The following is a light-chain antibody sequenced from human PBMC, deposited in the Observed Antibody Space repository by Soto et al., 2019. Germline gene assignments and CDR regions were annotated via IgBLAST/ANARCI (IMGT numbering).Light chain of an antibody. CDR2: DAS. CDR1: QSVSSY. Sequence: EIVFTQSPATLSLSPGERATLSCRASQSVSSYLAWYQQKPGQAPRLLIYDASHRATGIPARFSGSGSGTDFTLTISSLEPEDFAVYYCQQRGNWPWTFGQGTKVDIK. CDR3: QQRGNWPWT. J-gene: IGKJ1*01. V-gene: IGKV3-11*01.